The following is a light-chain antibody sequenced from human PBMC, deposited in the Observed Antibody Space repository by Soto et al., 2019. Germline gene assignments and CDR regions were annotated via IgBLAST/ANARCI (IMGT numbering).Light chain of an antibody. J-gene: IGKJ1*01. CDR3: QQSNRTPWT. CDR1: QNINTY. V-gene: IGKV1-39*01. CDR2: AAS. Sequence: DIQITHSPATLPASVVDRVTITFRASQNINTYLNWYQEKPGTAPKLLICAASSLQSGVPSRFSGSTSGTDFTLTISSLQREDFATYYCQQSNRTPWTFGQGTKVDIK.